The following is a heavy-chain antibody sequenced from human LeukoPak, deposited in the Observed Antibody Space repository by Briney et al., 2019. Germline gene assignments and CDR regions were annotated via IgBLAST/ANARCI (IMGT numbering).Heavy chain of an antibody. Sequence: PSETLSLTCTVSGGSISSYYWNWIRQPPGKGLEWIGYIYYNGTTNYNPSLKSRVTISVDTSKNQFSPKLSSVTAADTAVYYCARGVYIAAAQYGYWGQGTLVTVSS. CDR2: IYYNGTT. CDR1: GGSISSYY. J-gene: IGHJ4*02. V-gene: IGHV4-59*01. CDR3: ARGVYIAAAQYGY. D-gene: IGHD6-13*01.